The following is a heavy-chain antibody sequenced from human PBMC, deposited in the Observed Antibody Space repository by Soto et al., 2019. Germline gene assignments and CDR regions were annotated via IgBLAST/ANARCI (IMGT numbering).Heavy chain of an antibody. CDR2: ISGIGGST. J-gene: IGHJ4*02. CDR1: GFTFTDSS. Sequence: PGGSLRLSCADSGFTFTDSSLSWVRQAPGKGLELFATISGIGGSTYLADSVKGRLSICRDNSKNTVSMVMNSMRAEDTAVYFCARGSSGYISSWYYFDYWGRGTLVTVSS. V-gene: IGHV3-23*01. CDR3: ARGSSGYISSWYYFDY. D-gene: IGHD6-13*01.